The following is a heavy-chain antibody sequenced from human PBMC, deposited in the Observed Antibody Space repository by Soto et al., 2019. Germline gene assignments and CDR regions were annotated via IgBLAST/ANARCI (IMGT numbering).Heavy chain of an antibody. CDR1: RYNFIGQY. V-gene: IGHV1-46*01. Sequence: ASVKVSFKASRYNFIGQYIHWVRQAPGQGLEWMGIINPSGGSTTYAQKFQGRVVMTSDTSTSTVYVELSSLRSEDTAIYFCARLIGAPNTQTFCLGYFEDWRQGTLVSVSS. J-gene: IGHJ4*02. CDR2: INPSGGST. D-gene: IGHD3-3*01. CDR3: ARLIGAPNTQTFCLGYFED.